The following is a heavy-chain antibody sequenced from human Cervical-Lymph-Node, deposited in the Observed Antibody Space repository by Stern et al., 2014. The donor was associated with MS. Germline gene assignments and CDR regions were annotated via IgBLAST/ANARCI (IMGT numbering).Heavy chain of an antibody. CDR1: GGSFTGYY. J-gene: IGHJ4*02. CDR2: IYCNGNT. V-gene: IGHV4-59*01. D-gene: IGHD5-24*01. Sequence: QLQLQESGPGLVRPSETLSLTCTVSGGSFTGYYWSWIRQPPGKGLEWIGYIYCNGNTNYSPSLKSRITISVDTSKSHFSLNLTSVTAADTAVYYCARGGRMASMFYWGQGMLVTVSS. CDR3: ARGGRMASMFY.